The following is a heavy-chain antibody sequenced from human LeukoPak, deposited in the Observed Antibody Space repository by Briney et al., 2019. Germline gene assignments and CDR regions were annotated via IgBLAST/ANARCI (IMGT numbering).Heavy chain of an antibody. V-gene: IGHV1-18*01. Sequence: ASVKVSCKASGYTFTSYGISWVRQAPGQGLEWMGWISAYNGNTNYAQKLQGRVTMTTDTSTSTAYMELRSLRSDDTAVYYCARGTPPEDYDFWSGYPAPCYCYGIYVWGQGGTVTVSS. CDR1: GYTFTSYG. CDR3: ARGTPPEDYDFWSGYPAPCYCYGIYV. J-gene: IGHJ6*02. CDR2: ISAYNGNT. D-gene: IGHD3-3*01.